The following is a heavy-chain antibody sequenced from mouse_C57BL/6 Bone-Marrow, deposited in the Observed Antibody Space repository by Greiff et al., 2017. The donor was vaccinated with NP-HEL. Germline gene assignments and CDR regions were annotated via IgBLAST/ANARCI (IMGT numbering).Heavy chain of an antibody. CDR2: INPNNGGT. J-gene: IGHJ4*01. Sequence: EVQLQQSGPELVKPGASVKISCKASGYTFTDYYMNWVKQSHGKSLEWIGDINPNNGGTSYNQKFKGKATLTVDKSSSTAYMELRSLTSEDSAVYYCARSHTQYYGSTLLPMDYWAQGTSVTVSS. CDR3: ARSHTQYYGSTLLPMDY. D-gene: IGHD1-1*01. V-gene: IGHV1-26*01. CDR1: GYTFTDYY.